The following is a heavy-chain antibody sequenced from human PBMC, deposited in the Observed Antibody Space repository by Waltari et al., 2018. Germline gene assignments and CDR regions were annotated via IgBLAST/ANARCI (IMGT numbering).Heavy chain of an antibody. CDR2: IYYSGST. CDR1: GGSISSSSYY. V-gene: IGHV4-39*01. CDR3: ASSRITMIVVVIAFDY. J-gene: IGHJ4*02. D-gene: IGHD3-22*01. Sequence: QLQLQESGPGLVKPSETLSLTCTVSGGSISSSSYYWGWIRQPPGKGLEWIGSIYYSGSTYYNPSLKSRVTISGDTSKNQFSLKLSSVTAADTAVYYCASSRITMIVVVIAFDYWGQGTLVTVSS.